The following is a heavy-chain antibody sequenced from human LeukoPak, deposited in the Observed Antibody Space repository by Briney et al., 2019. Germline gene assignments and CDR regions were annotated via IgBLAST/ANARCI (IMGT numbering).Heavy chain of an antibody. CDR1: GYIFTIYY. CDR2: IGPSGGST. CDR3: AREADGGLFDY. V-gene: IGHV1-46*01. Sequence: ASVKVSCKASGYIFTIYYMHWVRQAPGQGLEWVGIIGPSGGSTSYAQKFQGRVAMTRDTSTNTVYMELTSLTFEDTAVYYCAREADGGLFDYWGQGILVTVSS. D-gene: IGHD4-23*01. J-gene: IGHJ4*02.